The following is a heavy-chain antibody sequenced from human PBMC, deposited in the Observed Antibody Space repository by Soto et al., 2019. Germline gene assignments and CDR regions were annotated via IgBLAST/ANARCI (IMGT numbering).Heavy chain of an antibody. Sequence: QVHLEQWGAGLLNPSETLSLTCAVYGGSLSGYYWSWVRQSSGKGLELIGEINHSGTANYNPSLKTRVTISAGASKHQFSLRLTSVTAADSATYYCASYHFLDLWTGSRHYMDVWSRGTPVTVSS. V-gene: IGHV4-34*01. J-gene: IGHJ6*03. CDR2: INHSGTA. CDR1: GGSLSGYY. D-gene: IGHD3-9*01. CDR3: ASYHFLDLWTGSRHYMDV.